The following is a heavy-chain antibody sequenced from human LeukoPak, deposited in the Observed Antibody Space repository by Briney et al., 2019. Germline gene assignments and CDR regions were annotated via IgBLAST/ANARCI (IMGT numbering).Heavy chain of an antibody. CDR2: ISSSSSYI. Sequence: GGSLGLSCAASGFTFSSYSMNWVRQAPGKGLEWVSSISSSSSYIYYADSVKGRFTISRDNAKNSLYLQMNSLRAEDTAVYYCARDGYDSSGYYYRPYFDYWGQGTLVTVSS. CDR1: GFTFSSYS. D-gene: IGHD3-22*01. J-gene: IGHJ4*02. V-gene: IGHV3-21*01. CDR3: ARDGYDSSGYYYRPYFDY.